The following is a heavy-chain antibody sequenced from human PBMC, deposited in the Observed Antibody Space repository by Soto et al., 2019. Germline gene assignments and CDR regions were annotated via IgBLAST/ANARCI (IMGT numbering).Heavy chain of an antibody. CDR1: GGSISSGGYY. J-gene: IGHJ5*02. Sequence: SETLSLTCTVSGGSISSGGYYWSWIRQHPGKGLEWIGYIYYSGSTYYNPSLKSRVTISVDTSKNQFSLKLSSVTAADTAVYYCARYLPVRGVIYWFDPWGQGTLVTVSS. CDR3: ARYLPVRGVIYWFDP. D-gene: IGHD3-10*01. V-gene: IGHV4-31*03. CDR2: IYYSGST.